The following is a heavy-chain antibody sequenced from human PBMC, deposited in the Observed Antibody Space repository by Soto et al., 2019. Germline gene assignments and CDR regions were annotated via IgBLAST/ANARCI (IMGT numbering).Heavy chain of an antibody. D-gene: IGHD3-22*01. V-gene: IGHV3-33*01. CDR3: ARRRGPDYDSSGYYFDH. CDR2: IWYDGSKK. CDR1: GFTFSDYG. Sequence: GGSLRLSCAVSGFTFSDYGMVWVRQAPGKWLEWVAVIWYDGSKKYHADSVQGRFTISRDNSKNSLYLQMNSLRAEDTAVYCCARRRGPDYDSSGYYFDHWGQGXLVTVYS. J-gene: IGHJ4*02.